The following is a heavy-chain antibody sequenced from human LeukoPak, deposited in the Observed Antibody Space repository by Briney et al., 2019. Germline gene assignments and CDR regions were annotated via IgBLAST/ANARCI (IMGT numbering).Heavy chain of an antibody. D-gene: IGHD2-21*02. CDR1: GGSFSGYY. Sequence: SETLSLTCAVYGGSFSGYYWSWIRQPPGKGLEWIGESNHSGSTNYNPSLKSRVTISVDTSKNQFSLKLSSVTAADTAVYYCARASAAYCGGDCYWPFDYWGQGTLVTVSS. CDR2: SNHSGST. V-gene: IGHV4-34*01. J-gene: IGHJ4*02. CDR3: ARASAAYCGGDCYWPFDY.